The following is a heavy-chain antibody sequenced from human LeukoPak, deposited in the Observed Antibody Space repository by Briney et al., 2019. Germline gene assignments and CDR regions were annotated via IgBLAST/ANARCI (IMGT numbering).Heavy chain of an antibody. J-gene: IGHJ4*02. CDR1: GGSISSGNYY. CDR3: ARTRSSFRVFDY. CDR2: IYYSGST. Sequence: PSQTLSLTCTVSGGSISSGNYYWSWIRQPPGKGLEWIGYIYYSGSTYYNPSLKSRVIISVDTSKNQFSLKLSSVTAADTAVYYCARTRSSFRVFDYWGQGTLVTVSS. V-gene: IGHV4-30-4*01. D-gene: IGHD3-16*02.